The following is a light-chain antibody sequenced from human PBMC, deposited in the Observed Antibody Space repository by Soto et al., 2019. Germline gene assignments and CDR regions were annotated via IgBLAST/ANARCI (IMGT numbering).Light chain of an antibody. J-gene: IGLJ1*01. CDR1: SSDVGAYNY. CDR2: EVS. V-gene: IGLV2-8*01. CDR3: SSYAGNDVYV. Sequence: QSALTQPPSASGSPGQSVTISCTGTSSDVGAYNYVSWYQQHPGKAPKLMIYEVSERPSGVPDRSSGSKSGNTASLTVSGLQTEDEADYYCSSYAGNDVYVFGTGTKVTVL.